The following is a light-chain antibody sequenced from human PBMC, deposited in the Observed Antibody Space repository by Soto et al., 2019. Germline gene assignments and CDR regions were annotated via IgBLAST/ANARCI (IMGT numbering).Light chain of an antibody. Sequence: RLTKSPSSLSASVGDRVSITCRASQGMSSALAWYQQKPGKAPKLLIYDASSLESGVPSRFSGSGSGTDFTLTISSLQPEDFATYYCQQFNNYFQVTFGQGTRLEI. J-gene: IGKJ5*01. CDR3: QQFNNYFQVT. V-gene: IGKV1D-13*01. CDR1: QGMSSA. CDR2: DAS.